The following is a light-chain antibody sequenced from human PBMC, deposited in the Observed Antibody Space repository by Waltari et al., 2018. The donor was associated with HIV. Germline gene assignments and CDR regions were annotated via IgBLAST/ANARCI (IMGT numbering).Light chain of an antibody. CDR2: GTS. V-gene: IGKV3-15*01. J-gene: IGKJ1*01. CDR3: QQYNSGPT. CDR1: QSVPTN. Sequence: ETVMTQSPATLSVSPGERATLSCWASQSVPTNVACYQQKAGQAPRLLIYGTSARATGIPAVFSGSGSGTEFTLTISSLQSEDFAVYDCQQYNSGPTFGQGTKVEIK.